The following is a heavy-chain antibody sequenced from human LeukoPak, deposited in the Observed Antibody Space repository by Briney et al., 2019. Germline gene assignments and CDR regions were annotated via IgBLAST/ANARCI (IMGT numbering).Heavy chain of an antibody. V-gene: IGHV7-4-1*02. D-gene: IGHD5-18*01. CDR1: GYTFTSYA. Sequence: ASVKVSCKASGYTFTSYAMNWVRQAPGQGLEWMGWINTNTGNPTYAQGFTGRFVLSLDTSVSTAYLQISNLKAEDTAVHYCARGFRWLQPDYWGQGTLVTVSS. J-gene: IGHJ4*02. CDR2: INTNTGNP. CDR3: ARGFRWLQPDY.